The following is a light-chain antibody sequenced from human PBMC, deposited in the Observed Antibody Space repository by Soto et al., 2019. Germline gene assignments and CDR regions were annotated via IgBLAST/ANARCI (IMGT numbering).Light chain of an antibody. V-gene: IGKV1-39*01. Sequence: DIQMTQSPSSLSASVGDRVTITCRASQTISNYLNWYQQQPGKAPKLLIYAASSLQSGVPSRFSGSGSGTDFTLTISSLQSEDFAVYYCQQYNDWPQTFGQGTKVDIK. CDR2: AAS. CDR1: QTISNY. CDR3: QQYNDWPQT. J-gene: IGKJ1*01.